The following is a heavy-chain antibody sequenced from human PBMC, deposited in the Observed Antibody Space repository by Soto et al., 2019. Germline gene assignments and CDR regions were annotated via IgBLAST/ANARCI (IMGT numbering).Heavy chain of an antibody. Sequence: PGGSLRLSCAASGFTFSSYAMHWVRQAPGKGLEWVAVISYDGSNKYYADSVKGRFTISRDNSKNTLYLQMNSLKSEDTGVYYCVTVLPHANSWFDYWGQGTPVTVSS. J-gene: IGHJ4*02. V-gene: IGHV3-30-3*01. CDR2: ISYDGSNK. D-gene: IGHD2-2*01. CDR3: VTVLPHANSWFDY. CDR1: GFTFSSYA.